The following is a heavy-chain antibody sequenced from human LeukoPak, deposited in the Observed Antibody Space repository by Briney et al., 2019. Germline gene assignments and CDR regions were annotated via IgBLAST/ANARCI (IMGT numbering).Heavy chain of an antibody. J-gene: IGHJ4*02. D-gene: IGHD5-12*01. CDR2: TYHSGSP. V-gene: IGHV4-30-2*01. CDR1: GASVSSGGYY. Sequence: SQTLSLTCTVSGASVSSGGYYWSWVRQTPGKGLEWIGYTYHSGSPFHNPSLKGRATISLDSSRNQVSLKVTSVTAADTAVYYCARGATSFDYWGQGTLVTVSS. CDR3: ARGATSFDY.